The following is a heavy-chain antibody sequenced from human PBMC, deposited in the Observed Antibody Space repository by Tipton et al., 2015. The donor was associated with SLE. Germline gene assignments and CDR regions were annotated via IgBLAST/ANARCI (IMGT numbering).Heavy chain of an antibody. CDR3: ARDMHDILTGYSRYWYFDL. CDR1: GGSISSYY. CDR2: IYYSGST. V-gene: IGHV4-59*01. D-gene: IGHD3-9*01. J-gene: IGHJ2*01. Sequence: TLSLTCTVSGGSISSYYWSWIRQPPGKGLEWIGYIYYSGSTNYNPSLKSRVTISVDTSKNQFSLKLSSVTAAATAVYYCARDMHDILTGYSRYWYFDLWGRGTLVTVSS.